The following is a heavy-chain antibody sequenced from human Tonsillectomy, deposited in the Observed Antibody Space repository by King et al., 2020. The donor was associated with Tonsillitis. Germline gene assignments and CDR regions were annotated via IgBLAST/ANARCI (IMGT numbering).Heavy chain of an antibody. D-gene: IGHD3-3*01. CDR2: ISWNSGYI. V-gene: IGHV3-9*01. Sequence: EVQLVESGGGLVQPGRSLRLSCAASGFTFDDYAMHCVRQAPGKGLDWVSVISWNSGYIGYADSVKGRFTISGDNAKNSLYLQMNSMRAEDTALYYCTKDIAITILAGMDVWGQGTTVTVSS. CDR3: TKDIAITILAGMDV. CDR1: GFTFDDYA. J-gene: IGHJ6*02.